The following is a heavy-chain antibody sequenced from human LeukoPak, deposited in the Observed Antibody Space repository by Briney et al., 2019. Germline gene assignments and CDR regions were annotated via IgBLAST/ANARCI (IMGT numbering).Heavy chain of an antibody. V-gene: IGHV3-33*01. J-gene: IGHJ3*02. CDR2: IWYDGNNK. Sequence: AGGSPRLSCEASGFIFSNYGMHWVRQAPVKGLEWVAIIWYDGNNKNYADSVKGRFTISRDNSKNTLYLQMHSLRADDTAVYYCARADDTSRGAFDIWGQGTMVTVSS. D-gene: IGHD3-22*01. CDR3: ARADDTSRGAFDI. CDR1: GFIFSNYG.